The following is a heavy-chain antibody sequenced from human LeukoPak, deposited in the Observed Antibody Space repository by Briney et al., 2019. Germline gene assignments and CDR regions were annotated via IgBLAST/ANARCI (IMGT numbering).Heavy chain of an antibody. CDR2: IYYSGST. D-gene: IGHD3-10*01. CDR1: GGSISSGDYY. CDR3: AGEGTMVRGVLDY. V-gene: IGHV4-30-4*01. J-gene: IGHJ4*02. Sequence: ASETLSLTCTVSGGSISSGDYYWSWIRQPPGKGLEWIGYIYYSGSTYYNPSLKSRVTISVDTSKNQFSLKLSSVTAADTAVYYCAGEGTMVRGVLDYWGQGTLVTVSS.